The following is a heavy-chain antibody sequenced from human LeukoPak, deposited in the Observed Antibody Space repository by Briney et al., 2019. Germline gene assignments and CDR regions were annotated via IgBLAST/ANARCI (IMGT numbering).Heavy chain of an antibody. CDR3: ARGSVVTRDDAFDI. CDR2: MNPNSGNT. CDR1: GYTFTSYD. V-gene: IGHV1-8*01. D-gene: IGHD4-23*01. J-gene: IGHJ3*02. Sequence: ASVKVSCKASGYTFTSYDINWVRQATGQGLEWMGWMNPNSGNTGYAQKFQGRVTMTRNTSISTAYMELSSLRSEDTAVYYCARGSVVTRDDAFDIWGQGTMVTVSS.